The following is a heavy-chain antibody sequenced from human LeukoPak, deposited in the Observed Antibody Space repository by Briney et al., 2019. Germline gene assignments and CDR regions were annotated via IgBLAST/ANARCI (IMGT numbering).Heavy chain of an antibody. CDR2: ISGSGGST. V-gene: IGHV3-23*01. D-gene: IGHD1-26*01. CDR3: AKGDSGSYYFFDY. J-gene: IGHJ4*02. Sequence: GGSLRLSCAASGFTFSSYAMSWVRQAPGKGPEWVSAISGSGGSTYYADSVKGRFTISRDNSKNTLYLQMNSLRAEDTAVYYCAKGDSGSYYFFDYWGQGTLVTVSS. CDR1: GFTFSSYA.